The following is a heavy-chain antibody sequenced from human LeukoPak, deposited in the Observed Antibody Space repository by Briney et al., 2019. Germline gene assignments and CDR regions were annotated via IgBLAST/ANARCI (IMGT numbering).Heavy chain of an antibody. CDR2: MNPNSGNT. CDR1: GYTFTSYD. V-gene: IGHV1-8*01. CDR3: ARGGHDSGSYYFDY. D-gene: IGHD1-26*01. J-gene: IGHJ4*02. Sequence: ASVKVSCKASGYTFTSYDINWVRQATGQGLEWMGWMNPNSGNTGYAQKFQGRVTMTRNTSISTAYMELSSLRSEDTAVYHCARGGHDSGSYYFDYWGQGTLVTVSS.